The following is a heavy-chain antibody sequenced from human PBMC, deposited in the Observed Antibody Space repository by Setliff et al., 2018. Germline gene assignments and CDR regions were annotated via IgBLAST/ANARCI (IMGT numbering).Heavy chain of an antibody. Sequence: SETLSLTCTVSGGSITSGSFFWGWIRQSPGRGLEWIGRIYHGGSTYYNPSLKSRLTISVDTSKNHFSLELTSVTAADTAVYYCARGGGGYHAASWGQGILVTVSS. CDR2: IYHGGST. CDR3: ARGGGGYHAAS. CDR1: GGSITSGSFF. D-gene: IGHD2-2*01. V-gene: IGHV4-39*02. J-gene: IGHJ5*02.